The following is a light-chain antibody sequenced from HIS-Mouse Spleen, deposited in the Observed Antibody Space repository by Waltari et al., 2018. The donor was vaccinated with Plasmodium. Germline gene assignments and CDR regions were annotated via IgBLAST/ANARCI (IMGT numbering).Light chain of an antibody. CDR1: QSVSSSY. V-gene: IGKV3-20*01. CDR3: QQYGSSPYT. J-gene: IGKJ2*01. CDR2: GAS. Sequence: EIVLTQSPGTLSLSPGERATLSCRASQSVSSSYLAWYQQKPGQAPRLLISGASSRATGSPDRFSGSGSGTDFTLTISRLEPEDFAVYYCQQYGSSPYTCGQGTKLEIK.